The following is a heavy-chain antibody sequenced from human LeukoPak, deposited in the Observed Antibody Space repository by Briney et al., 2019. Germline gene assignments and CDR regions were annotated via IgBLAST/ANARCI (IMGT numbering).Heavy chain of an antibody. CDR1: GFTFNSYG. V-gene: IGHV3-30*18. Sequence: GGSLRLSCAASGFTFNSYGMHWVRQAPGKGLEWVAVISYDGSNKYYADSVKGRFTISRDNSKNTLYLQMNSLRAEDTAVYYCAKDLFAFGESGFDPWGQGTLVTVSS. CDR3: AKDLFAFGESGFDP. CDR2: ISYDGSNK. D-gene: IGHD3-10*01. J-gene: IGHJ5*02.